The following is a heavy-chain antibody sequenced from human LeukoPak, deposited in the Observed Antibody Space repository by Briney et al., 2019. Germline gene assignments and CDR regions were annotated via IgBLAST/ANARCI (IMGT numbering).Heavy chain of an antibody. Sequence: SVKVSCKASGGTFSSYAISWVRQAPGQGLEWMGGIIPIFGTANYAQKFQGRVTITADESTSTAYMELSSLRSEDTAVYYCARMRTDYYDSSGYYPLWYWGQGTLVTVSS. D-gene: IGHD3-22*01. CDR3: ARMRTDYYDSSGYYPLWY. V-gene: IGHV1-69*13. CDR2: IIPIFGTA. CDR1: GGTFSSYA. J-gene: IGHJ4*02.